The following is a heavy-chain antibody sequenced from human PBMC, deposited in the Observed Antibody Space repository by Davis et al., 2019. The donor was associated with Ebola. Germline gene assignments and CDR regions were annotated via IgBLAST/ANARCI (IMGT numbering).Heavy chain of an antibody. CDR2: INPNSGGT. Sequence: ASVKVSCKASGYTFTSYGISWVRQAPGQGLEWMGRINPNSGGTNYAQKFQGRVTITRDMSTSTAYMELSSLRAVDTAVYYCAKSGLSFGVVKYHYGMDVWGKGTTVTVSS. CDR3: AKSGLSFGVVKYHYGMDV. V-gene: IGHV1-2*06. CDR1: GYTFTSYG. D-gene: IGHD3-3*01. J-gene: IGHJ6*04.